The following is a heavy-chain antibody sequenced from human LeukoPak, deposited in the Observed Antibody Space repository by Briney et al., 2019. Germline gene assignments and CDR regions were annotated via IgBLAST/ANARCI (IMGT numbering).Heavy chain of an antibody. CDR2: IYSGGTT. V-gene: IGHV3-53*04. D-gene: IGHD5-18*01. J-gene: IGHJ4*02. CDR1: GFTFDTYA. CDR3: ARVDTVMAYYFDL. Sequence: GGSLRLSCVASGFTFDTYAMTWVRQAPGKGLEWVSTIYSGGTTYYADSVMGRFTISRHNSRNTLYLQMNSLRAEDTAVYYCARVDTVMAYYFDLWGQGTLVTVSS.